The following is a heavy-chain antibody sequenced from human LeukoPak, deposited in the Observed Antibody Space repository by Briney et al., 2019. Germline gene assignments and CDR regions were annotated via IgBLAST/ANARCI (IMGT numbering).Heavy chain of an antibody. CDR1: GFTFNAFN. CDR2: ITSGGDYT. J-gene: IGHJ4*02. CDR3: ARGHYDVLAASYKWTPDY. Sequence: GGSLRLSCAASGFTFNAFNINWFRQAPGKGLEWVSSITSGGDYTYYSDSLKGRFTTSRDNAKDSLSLQLSSLRVEDTAIYYCARGHYDVLAASYKWTPDYWGQGTLVTVSS. V-gene: IGHV3-21*01. D-gene: IGHD3-9*01.